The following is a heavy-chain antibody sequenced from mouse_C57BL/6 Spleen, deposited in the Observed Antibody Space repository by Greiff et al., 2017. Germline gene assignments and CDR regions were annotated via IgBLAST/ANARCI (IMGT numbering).Heavy chain of an antibody. Sequence: GGLVQPKGSLQLSCAASGFTFNTYAMHWVRQAPGKGLEWVARIRSKSSNYATYYADSVKDRFTISRDDSQSMLSLQMNNLKTEDTAMYYCVRDSGTGWMVPRDYWGQGTSVTVSS. CDR3: VRDSGTGWMVPRDY. CDR2: IRSKSSNYAT. D-gene: IGHD2-3*01. J-gene: IGHJ4*01. CDR1: GFTFNTYA. V-gene: IGHV10-3*01.